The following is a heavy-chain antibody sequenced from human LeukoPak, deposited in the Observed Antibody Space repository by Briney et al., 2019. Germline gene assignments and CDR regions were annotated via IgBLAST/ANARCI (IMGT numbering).Heavy chain of an antibody. CDR3: AREDYRANWFDP. CDR2: IYSGGST. D-gene: IGHD4-11*01. V-gene: IGHV3-53*01. J-gene: IGHJ5*02. CDR1: GFTVSSNY. Sequence: GGSLRLSCAASGFTVSSNYMNWVRQAPGKGLEWVSVIYSGGSTYYADSVKGRFTTSRDNSKNTLYLQMNSLRAEDTAVYYCAREDYRANWFDPWGQGTLVTVSS.